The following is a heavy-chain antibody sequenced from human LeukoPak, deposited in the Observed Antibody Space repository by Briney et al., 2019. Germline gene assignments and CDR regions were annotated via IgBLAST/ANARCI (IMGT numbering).Heavy chain of an antibody. J-gene: IGHJ4*02. Sequence: GGSLRLSCAASGFTFSDYYMSWIRQAPGKGLEWVSYISSSGSTIYYADSVKGRFTISRDNAKNSLFLQMNSLRAEDTAVYSCARDRPYYDFWSGYLCYWGQGTLVTVSS. CDR2: ISSSGSTI. CDR3: ARDRPYYDFWSGYLCY. V-gene: IGHV3-11*04. CDR1: GFTFSDYY. D-gene: IGHD3-3*01.